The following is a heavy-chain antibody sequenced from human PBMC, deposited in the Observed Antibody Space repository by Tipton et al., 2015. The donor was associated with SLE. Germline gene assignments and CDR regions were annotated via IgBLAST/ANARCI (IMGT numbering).Heavy chain of an antibody. CDR2: INSDGSYT. J-gene: IGHJ4*02. D-gene: IGHD3/OR15-3a*01. CDR1: GFTFGTYW. CDR3: TRGGTSGRFGTGYSAS. Sequence: SLRLSCEASGFTFGTYWMHWVRQAPGQGLEWVSRINSDGSYTSYAASVKGRFTMSRDNSKNTVYLQMNSLRVEDTATYYCTRGGTSGRFGTGYSASWGQGTLVTVSS. V-gene: IGHV3-74*01.